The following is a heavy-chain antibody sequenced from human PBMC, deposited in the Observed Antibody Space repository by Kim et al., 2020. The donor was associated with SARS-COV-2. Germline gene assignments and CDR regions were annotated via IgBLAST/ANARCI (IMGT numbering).Heavy chain of an antibody. Sequence: GGSLRLSCATSGFTFRRLWMNWVRQAPGKGLEWVANIKEDGSVQSYADSVRGRFTISRDNAKNSLYLQMNSLRPEDTAVVYCVRDYNKLFDYWGQGTLVT. CDR3: VRDYNKLFDY. CDR2: IKEDGSVQ. J-gene: IGHJ4*02. V-gene: IGHV3-7*01. CDR1: GFTFRRLW. D-gene: IGHD3-10*01.